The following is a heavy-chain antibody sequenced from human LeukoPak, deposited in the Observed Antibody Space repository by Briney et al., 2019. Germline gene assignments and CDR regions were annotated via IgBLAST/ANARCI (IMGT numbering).Heavy chain of an antibody. Sequence: SETLSLTCTVSGGSISSYYRTWIRQFPGKGLEWIGYIYFSGSTTYNPTLKSRVTISLDTSKNQFSLKLTSVTAADTAVYYCSRENGAFSPFGYWGQGTLVTVSS. CDR2: IYFSGST. CDR3: SRENGAFSPFGY. CDR1: GGSISSYY. J-gene: IGHJ4*02. V-gene: IGHV4-59*12. D-gene: IGHD2-8*01.